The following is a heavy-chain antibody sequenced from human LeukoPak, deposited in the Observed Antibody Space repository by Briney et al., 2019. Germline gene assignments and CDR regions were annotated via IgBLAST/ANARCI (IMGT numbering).Heavy chain of an antibody. Sequence: GGSLRLSCAASGFTFSIYTMSWVRQAPGKGLEWVSIISDNGDSTYYADSVKGRFTISRDNAKNSLYLQMNSLRAEDTAVYYCARGHGGDAFDIWGQGTMVTVSS. CDR3: ARGHGGDAFDI. D-gene: IGHD3-16*01. V-gene: IGHV3-23*01. CDR1: GFTFSIYT. CDR2: ISDNGDST. J-gene: IGHJ3*02.